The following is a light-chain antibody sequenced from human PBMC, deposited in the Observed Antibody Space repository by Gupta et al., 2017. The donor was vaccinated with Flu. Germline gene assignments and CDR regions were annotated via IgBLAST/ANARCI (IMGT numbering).Light chain of an antibody. CDR2: LAS. V-gene: IGKV1-39*01. CDR3: QPSRSNLGTT. CDR1: EDSRTY. J-gene: IGKJ5*01. Sequence: DIQVTQSPPSLSASVGDRVIISCRTTEDSRTYLNWYQQKPGNAPKLLIYLASNLQRGVPSRFTGSGSGTDFTLTIDNLQPEDFATYYCQPSRSNLGTTFGHGTRLDIQ.